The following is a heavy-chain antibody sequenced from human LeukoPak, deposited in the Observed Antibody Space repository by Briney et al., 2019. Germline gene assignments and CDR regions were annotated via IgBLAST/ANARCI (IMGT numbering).Heavy chain of an antibody. CDR2: INHSGST. Sequence: SETLSLTCAVYGGSFSGYNWSWIRQPPGKGLEWIGEINHSGSTNYNPSLKSRVTISVDTSKNQFSLKLSSVTAADTAVYYCARETERAFDYWGQGTLVTVSS. CDR3: ARETERAFDY. V-gene: IGHV4-34*01. CDR1: GGSFSGYN. J-gene: IGHJ4*02. D-gene: IGHD1-1*01.